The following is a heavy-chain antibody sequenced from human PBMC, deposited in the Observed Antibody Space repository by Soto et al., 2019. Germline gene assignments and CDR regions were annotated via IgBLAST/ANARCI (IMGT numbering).Heavy chain of an antibody. CDR2: ITSSGRTT. J-gene: IGHJ6*02. CDR1: GFTFSDYY. D-gene: IGHD6-6*01. Sequence: QVQLVESGGGLVKPGGSLRLSCAASGFTFSDYYMNWIRQAPGKGLEWVSYITSSGRTTYYADSVKGRFTISRDNAKNSLYLQMQSPRVEDTAVYYSARDLGLVLEYSRSTRSYYGMDVWGQGTTVTVSS. CDR3: ARDLGLVLEYSRSTRSYYGMDV. V-gene: IGHV3-11*01.